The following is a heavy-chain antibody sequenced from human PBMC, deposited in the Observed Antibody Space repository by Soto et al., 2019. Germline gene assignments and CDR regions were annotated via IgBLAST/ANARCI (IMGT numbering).Heavy chain of an antibody. CDR2: INAGNGNT. D-gene: IGHD6-13*01. Sequence: GASVKVSCKASGYTFTSYAMHWVRQAPGQRLEWMGWINAGNGNTKYSQKFQGRVTITRDTSASTAYMELSSLRSEDTAVYYCARVGIAAADPADGFDYWGQGTMVTVSS. J-gene: IGHJ4*02. CDR1: GYTFTSYA. CDR3: ARVGIAAADPADGFDY. V-gene: IGHV1-3*01.